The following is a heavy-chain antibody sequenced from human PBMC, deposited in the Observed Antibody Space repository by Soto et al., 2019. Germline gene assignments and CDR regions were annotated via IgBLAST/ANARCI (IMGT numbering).Heavy chain of an antibody. CDR2: IHPNSVGT. D-gene: IGHD5-18*01. V-gene: IGHV1-2*04. CDR1: GYTFTGYY. Sequence: QVQLVQSGAEVKKPGASVKVSCKASGYTFTGYYMQWVRQAPGQGLEWMVWIHPNSVGTNSAQKFQGWVTMTRATSISTAYMERSRLRSDDTAVYYCARDLGYSYGYHTRRDAFDIWGQGTMVTVSS. J-gene: IGHJ3*02. CDR3: ARDLGYSYGYHTRRDAFDI.